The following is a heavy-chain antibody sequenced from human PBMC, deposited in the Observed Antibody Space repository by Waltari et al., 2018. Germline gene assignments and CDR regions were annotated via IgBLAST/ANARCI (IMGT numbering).Heavy chain of an antibody. CDR3: ARDRGWQQLIRYFDL. CDR1: GGSISSSSYY. V-gene: IGHV4-39*07. Sequence: QLQLQESGPGLVKPSETLSLTCTVSGGSISSSSYYWGWIRQPPGKGLEWIGSIYYSGSTYYNPSLKSRVTISVDTSKNQFSLKLSSVTAADTAVYYCARDRGWQQLIRYFDLWGRGTLVTVSS. CDR2: IYYSGST. D-gene: IGHD6-13*01. J-gene: IGHJ2*01.